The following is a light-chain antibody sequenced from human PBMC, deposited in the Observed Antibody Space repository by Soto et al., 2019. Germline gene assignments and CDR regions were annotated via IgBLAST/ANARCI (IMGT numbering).Light chain of an antibody. V-gene: IGLV2-14*03. CDR1: SSDVGAHNS. J-gene: IGLJ3*02. Sequence: QSALTQPASVSGSPGQSFTIPCTGSSSDVGAHNSVSWYQQHPGKAPKLIIFDVSNRPSGVSNRFSGSKSGNTASLTISGLQPEDEADYYCSSFTDSGTVMFGGGTKLTVL. CDR3: SSFTDSGTVM. CDR2: DVS.